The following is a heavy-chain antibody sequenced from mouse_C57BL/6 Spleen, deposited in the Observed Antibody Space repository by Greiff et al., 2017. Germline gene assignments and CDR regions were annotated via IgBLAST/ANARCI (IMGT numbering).Heavy chain of an antibody. CDR3: ARGEGNYGTWFAY. CDR1: GYTFTDYN. CDR2: INPNNGGT. V-gene: IGHV1-22*01. D-gene: IGHD2-1*01. Sequence: VQLQQSGPELVKPGASVKMSCKASGYTFTDYNMHWVKQSHGKSLEWIGYINPNNGGTSYNQKFKGKATLTVNKSSSTAYMELRSLTSEDSAVYYCARGEGNYGTWFAYWGQGTLVTVSA. J-gene: IGHJ3*01.